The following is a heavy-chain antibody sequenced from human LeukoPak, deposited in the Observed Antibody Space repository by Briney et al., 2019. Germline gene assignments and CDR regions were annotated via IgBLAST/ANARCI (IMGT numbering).Heavy chain of an antibody. CDR1: GGSISSSSYY. J-gene: IGHJ4*02. D-gene: IGHD2-2*01. Sequence: SETLSLTCTVSGGSISSSSYYWGWIRQPPGKGLEWIGSIYYSGSTYYNPSLKSRVTISVDTSKNQFSLKLSSVTAADTAVYYCVRQLGYCSSTSCYADKVDYWGQGTLVTVSS. CDR3: VRQLGYCSSTSCYADKVDY. V-gene: IGHV4-39*01. CDR2: IYYSGST.